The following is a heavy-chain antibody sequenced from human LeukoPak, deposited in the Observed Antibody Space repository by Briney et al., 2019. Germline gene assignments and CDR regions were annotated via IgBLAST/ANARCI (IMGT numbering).Heavy chain of an antibody. CDR1: GYTFTSYD. D-gene: IGHD2-15*01. J-gene: IGHJ4*02. V-gene: IGHV1-8*01. CDR2: MNPNSGNT. Sequence: ASVKVSCKASGYTFTSYDINWVRQATGQGLEWTGWMNPNSGNTGYAQKFQGRVTMTRNTSISTAYMELSSLRSEDTAVYYCASATSLYGYFDYWGQGTLVTVSS. CDR3: ASATSLYGYFDY.